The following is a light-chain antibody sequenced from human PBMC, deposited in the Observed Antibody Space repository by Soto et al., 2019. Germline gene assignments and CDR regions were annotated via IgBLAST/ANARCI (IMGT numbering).Light chain of an antibody. J-gene: IGKJ3*01. CDR3: QQRSNSLT. CDR1: QSVSIY. V-gene: IGKV3-11*01. CDR2: DAS. Sequence: EIVLTQSPATLSLSPGERATLSCRASQSVSIYLAWYQQKPGQAPRLLIHDASNRATGIPARFSGSGSGTDFTLTISSLEPEDFAVYYCQQRSNSLTFGPGTKVDIK.